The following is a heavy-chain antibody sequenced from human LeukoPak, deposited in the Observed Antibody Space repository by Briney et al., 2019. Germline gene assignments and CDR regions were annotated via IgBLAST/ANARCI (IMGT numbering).Heavy chain of an antibody. CDR3: AKDDYYDTSGYRD. J-gene: IGHJ4*02. D-gene: IGHD3-22*01. Sequence: PGGSLRLSCAASGFTFSTYDMNWVRQAPGKGLEWVSAITSSGSHTFYADSVKGRFTISRDNSKNTLYLQMNSLRAEDTAVYYCAKDDYYDTSGYRDWGQGTLVTVSS. V-gene: IGHV3-23*01. CDR1: GFTFSTYD. CDR2: ITSSGSHT.